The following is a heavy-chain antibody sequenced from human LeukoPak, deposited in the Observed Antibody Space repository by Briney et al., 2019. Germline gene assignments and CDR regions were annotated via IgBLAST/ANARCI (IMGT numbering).Heavy chain of an antibody. J-gene: IGHJ4*02. Sequence: GGSLRLSCAASGFTFNTYSMHWVRQAPEKRLVWVSRIDTDGKSTTYADSVKGRFTISRDNAKNTLYLQMNSLRAEDTAVYYCVRDKDGYNFWGQGTLVSVSS. D-gene: IGHD5-24*01. CDR3: VRDKDGYNF. CDR1: GFTFNTYS. CDR2: IDTDGKST. V-gene: IGHV3-74*01.